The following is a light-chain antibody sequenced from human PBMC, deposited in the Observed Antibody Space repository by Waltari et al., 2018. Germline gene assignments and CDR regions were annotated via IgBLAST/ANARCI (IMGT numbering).Light chain of an antibody. J-gene: IGKJ1*01. V-gene: IGKV2-28*01. Sequence: DIVVTQSPLSLPVTPGEPASISCRSSQSRLHSNGYNYLDWYLQKPGQSPKLLIYLGSNRASGVPDRFSGSGSGTDFTLKISRVEAEDVGVYYCMQSLRALWTFGQGTKVEIK. CDR2: LGS. CDR3: MQSLRALWT. CDR1: QSRLHSNGYNY.